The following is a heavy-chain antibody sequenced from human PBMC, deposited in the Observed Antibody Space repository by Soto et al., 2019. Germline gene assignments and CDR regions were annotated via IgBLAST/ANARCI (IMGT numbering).Heavy chain of an antibody. CDR3: ARVHRKIAVAAPYYIDY. V-gene: IGHV6-1*01. CDR2: TYYRSKWYN. CDR1: RDSVSSNSAA. Sequence: LSQTLSLTCAISRDSVSSNSAAWNWIRQSPSRGLEWLGRTYYRSKWYNDYAVSVKSRITINPDTSKNQFSLQLNSVTPEDTAVYYCARVHRKIAVAAPYYIDYWGQGTLVTGSS. J-gene: IGHJ4*02. D-gene: IGHD6-19*01.